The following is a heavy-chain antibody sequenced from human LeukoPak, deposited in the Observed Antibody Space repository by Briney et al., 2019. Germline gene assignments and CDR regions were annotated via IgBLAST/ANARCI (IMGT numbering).Heavy chain of an antibody. V-gene: IGHV3-23*01. CDR2: ISGSGGST. CDR1: GFTFSSYA. J-gene: IGHJ4*02. CDR3: ANPWCTYYYDSSGYYHDY. D-gene: IGHD3-22*01. Sequence: PGGSLRLSCAASGFTFSSYAMSWVRQAPGKGLEWVSAISGSGGSTYYADSVKGRFTISRDSSKNTLCLQMNSLRAEDTAVYYCANPWCTYYYDSSGYYHDYWGQGTLVTVSS.